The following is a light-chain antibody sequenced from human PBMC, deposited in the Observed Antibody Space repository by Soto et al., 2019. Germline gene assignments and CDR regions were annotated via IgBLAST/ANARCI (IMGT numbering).Light chain of an antibody. V-gene: IGLV7-43*01. CDR3: LLFYAGAWV. J-gene: IGLJ3*02. CDR2: STS. CDR1: TGAVTSGYY. Sequence: QAVVTQEPSLTVSPGGTVTLTCASNTGAVTSGYYPNWFQQKPGQTPRVLIYSTSNRHFWTPARFSGSLLGGKAALTLSGVQREEEADYYCLLFYAGAWVFGGGTKLTVL.